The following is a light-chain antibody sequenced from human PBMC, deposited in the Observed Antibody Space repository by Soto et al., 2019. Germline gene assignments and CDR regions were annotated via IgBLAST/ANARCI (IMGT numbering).Light chain of an antibody. Sequence: EIVLTQSPATLSLSPGERATLSCMASQSVGTYLDWYQHNPGQAPRLLIYDASNGATGIPARFSGSGSGTDFTLTISSPEPEDFAVYYGQHRYKWSNNFGHGNELDIK. CDR3: QHRYKWSNN. J-gene: IGKJ2*01. CDR1: QSVGTY. V-gene: IGKV3-11*01. CDR2: DAS.